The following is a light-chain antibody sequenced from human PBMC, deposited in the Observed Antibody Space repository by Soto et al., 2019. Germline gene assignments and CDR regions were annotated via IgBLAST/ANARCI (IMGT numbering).Light chain of an antibody. CDR3: QHYVNSPPIT. CDR1: QSVCSSN. CDR2: GVS. V-gene: IGKV3-20*01. Sequence: IVLTQSPGTLSLSPGERATLSCRASQSVCSSNLAWYQQKPGQAPRLLIYGVSSRATGIPDRVSGSGSGTDFTLTSSRLEPEDFAVYYWQHYVNSPPITCGQGTRLEIK. J-gene: IGKJ5*01.